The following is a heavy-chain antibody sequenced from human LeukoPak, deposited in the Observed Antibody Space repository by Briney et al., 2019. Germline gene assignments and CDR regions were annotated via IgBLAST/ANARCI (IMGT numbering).Heavy chain of an antibody. CDR3: AKERPTTSLWFGDFDWFDP. Sequence: HPGGSLRLSCAASGFTFSSYAMSWVRQTPGKGLEWVSAISGSGGNTYYADSVKGRFTISRDNSKNTLYPQTNSLRAEDTAVYYCAKERPTTSLWFGDFDWFDPWAREPWSPSPQ. V-gene: IGHV3-23*01. CDR1: GFTFSSYA. CDR2: ISGSGGNT. J-gene: IGHJ5*02. D-gene: IGHD3-10*01.